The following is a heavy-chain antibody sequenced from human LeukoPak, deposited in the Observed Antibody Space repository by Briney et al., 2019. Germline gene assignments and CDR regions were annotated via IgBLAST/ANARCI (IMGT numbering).Heavy chain of an antibody. V-gene: IGHV1-24*01. J-gene: IGHJ5*02. CDR2: FDPEDGET. CDR3: ALFVYDGSGFVFDP. CDR1: GYTLTELS. Sequence: VQVSCQVSGYTLTELSMHWVRQAPGKGLEWMGGFDPEDGETIYAQKFQGRVTMTEDTSTDTAYMELSSLRSEDTAVYYCALFVYDGSGFVFDPWGQGTLVTVSS. D-gene: IGHD3-22*01.